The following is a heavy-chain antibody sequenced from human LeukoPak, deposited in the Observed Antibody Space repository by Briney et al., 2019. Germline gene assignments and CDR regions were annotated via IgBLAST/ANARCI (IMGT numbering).Heavy chain of an antibody. D-gene: IGHD4-17*01. V-gene: IGHV3-30-3*01. CDR1: GFTFSSYA. CDR2: ISYDGSNK. Sequence: GGSLRLSCAASGFTFSSYAMHWVRQAPGKGLEWVAVISYDGSNKYYADSVKGRFTISRDNAKNSLYLQMSSLRDEDTAVYYCARSTVTLYWGQGTLVTVSS. CDR3: ARSTVTLY. J-gene: IGHJ4*02.